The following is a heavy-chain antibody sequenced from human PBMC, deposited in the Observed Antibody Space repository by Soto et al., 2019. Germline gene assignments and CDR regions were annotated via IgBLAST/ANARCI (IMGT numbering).Heavy chain of an antibody. J-gene: IGHJ4*02. CDR1: GLTFSSHS. CDR2: VSSASTTR. CDR3: ATYPKSGSCYFDS. D-gene: IGHD6-13*01. Sequence: EVLLVESGGGLVQPGGSLRLSCTVSGLTFSSHSMNWVRQAPGRGPEWISYVSSASTTRYYADSVKGRFTISRDNANNALYLQMNSLRDDDTAVYYWATYPKSGSCYFDSGGQGTHVTVSS. V-gene: IGHV3-48*02.